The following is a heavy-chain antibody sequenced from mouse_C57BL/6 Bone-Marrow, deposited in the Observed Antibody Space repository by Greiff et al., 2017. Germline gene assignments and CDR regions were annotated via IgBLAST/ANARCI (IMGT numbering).Heavy chain of an antibody. V-gene: IGHV1-58*01. CDR2: IYIGNGYT. Sequence: VQLQQSGAELVRPGSSVKMSCKTSGYTFTSYGINWVKQRPGQGLEWIGYIYIGNGYTEYNEKFKGKDTLTSDTSSSTAYMQLSSLTSEDSAIYFCASYYYGSRGAWFAYWGQGTLVTVSA. J-gene: IGHJ3*01. CDR1: GYTFTSYG. D-gene: IGHD1-1*01. CDR3: ASYYYGSRGAWFAY.